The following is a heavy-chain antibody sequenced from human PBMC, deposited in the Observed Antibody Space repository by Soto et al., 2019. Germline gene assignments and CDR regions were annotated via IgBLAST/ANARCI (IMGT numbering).Heavy chain of an antibody. V-gene: IGHV3-74*01. Sequence: GGSLRLSCAASGFTFSSYWMHWVRQAPGKGLVWVSRINSDGSSTSYADSVKGRFTISRDNAKNTLYLQMNSLRAEDTAVYYCARDFWAPDIFGVVYYYYGMDVWGQGTTVTV. CDR2: INSDGSST. D-gene: IGHD3-3*02. CDR1: GFTFSSYW. J-gene: IGHJ6*02. CDR3: ARDFWAPDIFGVVYYYYGMDV.